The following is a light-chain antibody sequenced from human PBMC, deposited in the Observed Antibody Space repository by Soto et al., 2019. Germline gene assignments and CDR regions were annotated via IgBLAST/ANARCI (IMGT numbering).Light chain of an antibody. CDR1: SSDVGAYRY. V-gene: IGLV2-14*01. CDR2: DVS. CDR3: SSYTSSTTYV. J-gene: IGLJ1*01. Sequence: QSALTQPASVSGSPGQSITISCTGTSSDVGAYRYVSWYQQHPGKAPKLIIYDVSDRPSGISNRFSGSKSDNTASLTISGLQAEDEAEYYCSSYTSSTTYVFGTGTKVTLL.